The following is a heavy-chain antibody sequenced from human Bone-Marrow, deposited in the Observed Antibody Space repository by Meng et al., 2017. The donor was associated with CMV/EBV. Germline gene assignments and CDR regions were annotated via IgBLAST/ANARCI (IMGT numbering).Heavy chain of an antibody. D-gene: IGHD4-17*01. CDR2: IYSGGSST. Sequence: GGSLRLSCAASGFTVSSNYMSWVRQAPGKGLEWVSLIYSGGSSTYYADSVKGRFTISRDNSKNTLYLQMNSLRAEDTAVYYCAKMADYGDYGKNWGQGTLVTVSS. CDR3: AKMADYGDYGKN. V-gene: IGHV3-23*03. J-gene: IGHJ4*02. CDR1: GFTVSSNY.